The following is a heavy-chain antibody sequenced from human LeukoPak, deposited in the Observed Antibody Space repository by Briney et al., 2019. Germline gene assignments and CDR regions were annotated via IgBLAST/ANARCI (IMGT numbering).Heavy chain of an antibody. CDR1: GGTFSSYA. CDR2: IIPIFGTA. CDR3: ARVNYYYYYMDV. Sequence: SVKVSCKASGGTFSSYAISWVRQAPGQGLEWMGGIIPIFGTANYAQKFQGRVTITADKSTSTAYMELSSLRSDDTAVYYCARVNYYYYYMDVWGKGTTVTVSS. V-gene: IGHV1-69*06. J-gene: IGHJ6*03.